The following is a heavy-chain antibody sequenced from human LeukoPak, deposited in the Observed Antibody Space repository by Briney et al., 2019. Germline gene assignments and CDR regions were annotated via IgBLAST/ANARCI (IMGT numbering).Heavy chain of an antibody. CDR2: ISGFNGAT. J-gene: IGHJ5*02. V-gene: IGHV1-18*01. D-gene: IGHD1-1*01. CDR1: GYTLTIYG. CDR3: ARALPGAATAHNWFDP. Sequence: GAAVRVSCKASGYTLTIYGISWVRQAPGQGLEWMGWISGFNGATNYAQKFQGRVTMTLDTSTNTTYMDLRTVTPDDTAIYYCARALPGAATAHNWFDPWGQGTLVTVSS.